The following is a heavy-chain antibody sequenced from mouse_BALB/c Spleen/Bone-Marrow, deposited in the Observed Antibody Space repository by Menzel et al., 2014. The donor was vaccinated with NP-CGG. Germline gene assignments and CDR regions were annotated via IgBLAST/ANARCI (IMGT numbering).Heavy chain of an antibody. CDR2: ISNGGGST. CDR3: TRHGDVRQFYYALDY. V-gene: IGHV5-12-2*01. CDR1: GFTFSSYS. J-gene: IGHJ4*01. D-gene: IGHD2-14*01. Sequence: EVKVEESGGGLVQPGGSLKLSCTASGFTFSSYSMSWVRQTPEKRLEWVAYISNGGGSTYYPDAVKGRFTISRDNAKNSLYLQMSSPKSEDTAMYYCTRHGDVRQFYYALDYWGQGTSVTVSP.